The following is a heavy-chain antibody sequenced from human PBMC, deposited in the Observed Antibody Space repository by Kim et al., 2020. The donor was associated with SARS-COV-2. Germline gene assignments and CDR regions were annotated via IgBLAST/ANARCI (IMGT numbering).Heavy chain of an antibody. Sequence: GGSLRLSCAASGFTFSSYGMHWVRQAPWKGLEYVSGISNNGGSTYYVNSVKGRFTISRDNSKNTLYLQMGSLRAEDMAVYYCARPNGGYDYWGQGTLVTV. V-gene: IGHV3-64*01. CDR2: ISNNGGST. CDR1: GFTFSSYG. D-gene: IGHD5-12*01. J-gene: IGHJ4*02. CDR3: ARPNGGYDY.